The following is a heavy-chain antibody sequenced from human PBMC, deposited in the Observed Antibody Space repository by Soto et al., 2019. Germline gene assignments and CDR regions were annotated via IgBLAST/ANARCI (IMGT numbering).Heavy chain of an antibody. CDR2: ISYDGSNK. Sequence: PGGSLRLSCAASGFTFSSYAMHWVRQAPGKGLEWVAVISYDGSNKYYADSVKGRFTISRDNSKNTLYLQMNSLRAEDTAVYYCAGEQKWSPFDYWGQGTLVTVSS. CDR3: AGEQKWSPFDY. D-gene: IGHD2-8*01. J-gene: IGHJ4*02. CDR1: GFTFSSYA. V-gene: IGHV3-30-3*01.